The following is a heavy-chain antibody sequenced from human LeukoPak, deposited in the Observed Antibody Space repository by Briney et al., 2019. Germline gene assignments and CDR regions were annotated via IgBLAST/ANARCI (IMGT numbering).Heavy chain of an antibody. CDR3: ARETTYYYDSTGAFDI. D-gene: IGHD3-22*01. J-gene: IGHJ3*02. CDR2: ISSSSSYI. CDR1: GFTFSSYS. V-gene: IGHV3-21*01. Sequence: GGSLRLSCAASGFTFSSYSMNWVRQAPGKGLEWVSSISSSSSYIYYADSVKGRFTISRDNAKNSLYLQMNSLRAEDTAVYYCARETTYYYDSTGAFDIWGQGTMVTVSS.